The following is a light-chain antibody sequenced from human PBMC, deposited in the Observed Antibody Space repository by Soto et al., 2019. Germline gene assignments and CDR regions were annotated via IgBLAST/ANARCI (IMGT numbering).Light chain of an antibody. CDR2: EVS. CDR1: SSDVGGYNY. V-gene: IGLV2-8*01. J-gene: IGLJ3*02. CDR3: GSYGGSNIWV. Sequence: QSALTQPPSASGSPGQSVTISCTGTSSDVGGYNYVAWYQQHPGKAPKLMIYEVSKRPSGVPDRFSGSKSGSTASLTVSGLHAEDEADYYCGSYGGSNIWVFGGWTKLTVL.